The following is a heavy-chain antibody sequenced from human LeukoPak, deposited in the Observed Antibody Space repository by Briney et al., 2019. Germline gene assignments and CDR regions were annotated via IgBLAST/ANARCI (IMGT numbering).Heavy chain of an antibody. Sequence: GGSLRLSCTASGFTFGDYAMTRVRQAPGKGLEWVGFIRSKVYGGTPEYAASVKGRFTISRDDSKGIAYLQMNSLKTEDTAVYYCTRDQTPYYWGQGTLVTVSS. J-gene: IGHJ4*02. CDR2: IRSKVYGGTP. CDR1: GFTFGDYA. V-gene: IGHV3-49*04. CDR3: TRDQTPYY.